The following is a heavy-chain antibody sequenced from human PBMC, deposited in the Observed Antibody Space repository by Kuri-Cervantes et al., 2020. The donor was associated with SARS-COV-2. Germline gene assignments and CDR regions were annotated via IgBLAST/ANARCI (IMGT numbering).Heavy chain of an antibody. D-gene: IGHD4-23*01. CDR2: ISWNSGTI. J-gene: IGHJ6*02. Sequence: SLKISCAASGFSFDDYAMRWVRQAPGKGLEWVAAISWNSGTINYADSVKGRFTSSRDNAKNSLYLQMNSLRPEDTALYYCAKVVGGGLNYDYGMDVWGQGTTVTVSS. CDR1: GFSFDDYA. V-gene: IGHV3-9*01. CDR3: AKVVGGGLNYDYGMDV.